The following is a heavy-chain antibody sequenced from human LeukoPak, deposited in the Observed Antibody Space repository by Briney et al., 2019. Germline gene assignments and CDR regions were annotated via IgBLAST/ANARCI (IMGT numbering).Heavy chain of an antibody. Sequence: GGSLRLSCAASGFTFSSYSMNWVRQAPGKGLEWVSSISSSSYIYYADSVKGRFTISRDNAKNSLYLQMNSLRAEDTAVCYCAREYYYDSSGYLHYYMDVWGKGTTVTVSS. J-gene: IGHJ6*03. V-gene: IGHV3-21*01. CDR2: ISSSSYI. CDR3: AREYYYDSSGYLHYYMDV. D-gene: IGHD3-22*01. CDR1: GFTFSSYS.